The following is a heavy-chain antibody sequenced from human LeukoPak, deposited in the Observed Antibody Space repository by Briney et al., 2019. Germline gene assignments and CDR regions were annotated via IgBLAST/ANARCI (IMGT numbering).Heavy chain of an antibody. CDR1: GFTFSTYD. J-gene: IGHJ4*02. Sequence: GGSLRLSCAAAGFTFSTYDRHWVRQAPGKGREGVAVILYDGRKKQYRDCVRGRFTISRDNPKNTLWLQMNSLTADDTAVYYCARGEFSGLDYWGQGTLVTVSS. CDR3: ARGEFSGLDY. CDR2: ILYDGRKK. D-gene: IGHD5-12*01. V-gene: IGHV3-30*04.